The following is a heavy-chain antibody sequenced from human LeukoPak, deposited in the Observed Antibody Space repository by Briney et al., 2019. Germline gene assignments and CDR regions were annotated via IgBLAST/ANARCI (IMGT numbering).Heavy chain of an antibody. CDR3: AGRGYGLGYYYYMDV. CDR1: GFTFSSYA. J-gene: IGHJ6*03. V-gene: IGHV3-30*04. D-gene: IGHD5-18*01. Sequence: PGGSLRLSCAASGFTFSSYAMHWVRQAPGKGLEWVAVISYDGSNKYYADSVKGRFTISRDNSKNTLYLQMNSLRAEDTAVYYCAGRGYGLGYYYYMDVWGKGTTVTVSS. CDR2: ISYDGSNK.